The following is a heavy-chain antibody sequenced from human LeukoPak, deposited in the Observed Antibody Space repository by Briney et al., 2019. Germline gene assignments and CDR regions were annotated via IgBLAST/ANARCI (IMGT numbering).Heavy chain of an antibody. J-gene: IGHJ4*02. CDR3: ARDRNYITHGPTDY. CDR2: IIPILGIA. V-gene: IGHV1-69*04. CDR1: GGTFSSYA. Sequence: SVKVSCKASGGTFSSYAISWVRQAPGQGLEWMGRIIPILGIANYAQKFQGRVTITADKSTSTAYMELSSLRSEDTAVYYCARDRNYITHGPTDYWGQGTLVTVSS. D-gene: IGHD1-14*01.